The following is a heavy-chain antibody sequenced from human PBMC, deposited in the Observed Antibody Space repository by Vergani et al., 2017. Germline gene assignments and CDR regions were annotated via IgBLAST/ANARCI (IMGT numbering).Heavy chain of an antibody. V-gene: IGHV3-30*02. Sequence: QVQLVESGGGVVQPGGSLRLSCAASGFTFSSYGMHWVRQAPGKGLEWVAFIRYDGSNKYYADSVKGRFTISRDNSKNTLYLQMNSLRAEDTAVYYCAKDPSPPDILTGCFDYWGQGTLVTVSP. CDR2: IRYDGSNK. J-gene: IGHJ4*02. CDR1: GFTFSSYG. D-gene: IGHD3-9*01. CDR3: AKDPSPPDILTGCFDY.